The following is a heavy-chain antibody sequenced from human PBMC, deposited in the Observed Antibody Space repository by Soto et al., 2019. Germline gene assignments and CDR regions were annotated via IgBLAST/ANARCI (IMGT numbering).Heavy chain of an antibody. Sequence: QVQLVQSGAEVQKPGSSVRVSCKASGDIFSNYTISWVRQAPGQGLEWMGRIIPILDVANYALRFQDRVTSTADKSTSTVYMELSSLRSEDTAIYYCARVKTDSGSYEGDYYMDGWGKGTTVTVSS. V-gene: IGHV1-69*02. J-gene: IGHJ6*03. D-gene: IGHD3-10*01. CDR3: ARVKTDSGSYEGDYYMDG. CDR2: IIPILDVA. CDR1: GDIFSNYT.